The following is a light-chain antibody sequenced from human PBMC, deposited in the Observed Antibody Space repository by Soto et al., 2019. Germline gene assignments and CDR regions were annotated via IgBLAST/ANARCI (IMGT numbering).Light chain of an antibody. V-gene: IGLV1-40*01. CDR2: GNN. CDR3: QSYDSSLSGAV. J-gene: IGLJ2*01. Sequence: QSVLTQPPSVSGAPGQRVTISCTGSSSNIGARYDVHWYQQLPGTAPKLLIYGNNNRPSGVPDRFSGSKSGASASLAITGLQAADEADYYCQSYDSSLSGAVFGGGTKVTVL. CDR1: SSNIGARYD.